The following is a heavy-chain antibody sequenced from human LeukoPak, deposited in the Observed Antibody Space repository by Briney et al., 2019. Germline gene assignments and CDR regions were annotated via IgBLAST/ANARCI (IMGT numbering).Heavy chain of an antibody. J-gene: IGHJ2*01. CDR3: VRQREQVMLYYHFDL. Sequence: SQTLSLTCADSGDSVSSDNATWNWIRQSPSRGLEWLGRTYFRSKWYNDFAASVRGRITINADTSKNQFSLQLNSVTPEDTAVYYCVRQREQVMLYYHFDLWGRGTLVTVSS. D-gene: IGHD1-26*01. CDR1: GDSVSSDNAT. CDR2: TYFRSKWYN. V-gene: IGHV6-1*01.